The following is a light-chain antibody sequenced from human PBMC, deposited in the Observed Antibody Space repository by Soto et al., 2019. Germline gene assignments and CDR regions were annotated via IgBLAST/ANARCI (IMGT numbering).Light chain of an antibody. J-gene: IGLJ1*01. CDR2: EDT. CDR1: SSNIGAGYE. CDR3: QSYDNRLSGSYV. Sequence: QSVLTQPPSVSGAPGERVTISCTGSSSNIGAGYEVHWYQQLPGTSPKLLIYEDTDRPSGVPDRFSGSKSGTSASLAITGLLAEDEADYYCQSYDNRLSGSYVFGTGTKLTVL. V-gene: IGLV1-40*01.